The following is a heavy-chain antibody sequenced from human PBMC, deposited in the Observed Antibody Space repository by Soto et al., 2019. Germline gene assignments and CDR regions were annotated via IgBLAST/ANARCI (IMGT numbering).Heavy chain of an antibody. CDR3: ASLPIAATTGGWFDP. J-gene: IGHJ5*02. CDR1: GGSISSYY. CDR2: IYYSGST. V-gene: IGHV4-59*08. Sequence: QVQLQESGPGLVKPSETLSLTCTVSGGSISSYYWSWIRQPPGKGLEWIGYIYYSGSTNYNPSLKSRVTISVDTSKNQFSLKLSSVTAADTAVYYCASLPIAATTGGWFDPWGQGTLVTVSS. D-gene: IGHD6-13*01.